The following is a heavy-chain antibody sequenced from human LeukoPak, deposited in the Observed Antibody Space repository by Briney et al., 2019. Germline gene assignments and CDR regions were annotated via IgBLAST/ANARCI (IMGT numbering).Heavy chain of an antibody. V-gene: IGHV1-2*02. CDR1: GYTFTGYY. Sequence: ASVKVSCKASGYTFTGYYMHWVRQAPGQGLEWMGWINPNSGGTNYAQKFQGRVTMTRDTSISTAYMELRSLRSDDTAVYYCARDHSGGFGVAGKVGFDPWGQGTLVTVSS. CDR3: ARDHSGGFGVAGKVGFDP. CDR2: INPNSGGT. D-gene: IGHD3-3*01. J-gene: IGHJ5*02.